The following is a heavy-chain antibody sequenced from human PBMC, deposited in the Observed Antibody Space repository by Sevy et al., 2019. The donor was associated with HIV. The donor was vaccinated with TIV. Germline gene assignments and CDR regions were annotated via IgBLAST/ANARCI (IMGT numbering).Heavy chain of an antibody. V-gene: IGHV3-66*01. Sequence: GGSLRLSCAASTFRVIDNYMSWVRQAPGKGLEWVSTIYRGGSTFYADSVKGRFTISRDNSKNTLYLQMISLRAEDTAVYYCARDRYYDASGYYYYYYGLDVWAQGTTVTVSS. CDR2: IYRGGST. CDR3: ARDRYYDASGYYYYYYGLDV. CDR1: TFRVIDNY. J-gene: IGHJ6*02. D-gene: IGHD3-22*01.